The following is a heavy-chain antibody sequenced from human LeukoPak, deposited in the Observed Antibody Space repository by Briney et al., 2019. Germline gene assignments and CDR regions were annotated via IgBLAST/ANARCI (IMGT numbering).Heavy chain of an antibody. V-gene: IGHV4-59*01. CDR3: ARVDSGFVRGFDY. Sequence: PSETLSLTCTVSGGSISSYYWSWIRQPPGKGLEWIGYIYYSGSTNYNPSLKSRVTISVDTSKNQFSLKLSSATAADTAVYYCARVDSGFVRGFDYWGQGTLVTVSS. CDR1: GGSISSYY. J-gene: IGHJ4*02. CDR2: IYYSGST. D-gene: IGHD6-19*01.